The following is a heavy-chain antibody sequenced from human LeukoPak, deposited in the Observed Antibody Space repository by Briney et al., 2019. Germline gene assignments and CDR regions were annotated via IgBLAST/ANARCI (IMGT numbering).Heavy chain of an antibody. V-gene: IGHV3-23*01. CDR1: GFTFSSYA. D-gene: IGHD4-17*01. Sequence: GGSLRLSWAASGFTFSSYAMSWVRQAPGKGLERVSAISGSGGSTYYADSVRGRFTISRDNSKNTLYLQIHFLRVDDTAVYYCAKGLSAVTSRPDDTFDIWGLGTMVIVSS. J-gene: IGHJ3*02. CDR3: AKGLSAVTSRPDDTFDI. CDR2: ISGSGGST.